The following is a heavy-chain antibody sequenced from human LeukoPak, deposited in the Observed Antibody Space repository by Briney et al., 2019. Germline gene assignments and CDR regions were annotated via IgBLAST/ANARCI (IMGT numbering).Heavy chain of an antibody. Sequence: GGSLRLSCATSGFPFGDYSMNWVRQAPGKGLEWISFVRSKPYGETIRYAASVEGRFTISRDDSKSIAYLQMDSLKTEDTAVYYCTRDLGGAAGIFDFWGRGALVTVSS. CDR1: GFPFGDYS. J-gene: IGHJ4*02. D-gene: IGHD6-13*01. CDR2: VRSKPYGETI. CDR3: TRDLGGAAGIFDF. V-gene: IGHV3-49*04.